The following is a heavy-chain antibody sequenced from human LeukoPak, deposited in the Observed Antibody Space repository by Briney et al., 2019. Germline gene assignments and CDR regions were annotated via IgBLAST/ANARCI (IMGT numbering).Heavy chain of an antibody. CDR3: ARDLEVTTTLDY. CDR1: GFTFRSYW. D-gene: IGHD4-17*01. CDR2: IKTDGRST. Sequence: WGSLRLSCAASGFTFRSYWMHWVRQAPGKGLVWVSRIKTDGRSTSYADSVKGRFTISRDNAKNTLYLQMNSLRAEDTAVYYCARDLEVTTTLDYWGQGTLVTVSS. V-gene: IGHV3-74*01. J-gene: IGHJ4*02.